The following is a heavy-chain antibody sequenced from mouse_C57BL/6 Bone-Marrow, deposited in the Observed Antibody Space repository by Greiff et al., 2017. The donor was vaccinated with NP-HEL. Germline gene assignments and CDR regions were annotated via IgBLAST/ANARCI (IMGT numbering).Heavy chain of an antibody. CDR3: ARLGYYDYGYAMDY. J-gene: IGHJ4*01. CDR1: GFTFSSYG. D-gene: IGHD2-4*01. V-gene: IGHV5-6*01. CDR2: ISSGGSYT. Sequence: EVMLVESGGDLVKPGGSLKLSCAASGFTFSSYGMSWVRQTPDKRLEWVATISSGGSYTYYPDSVQGRFTISRDNAKNTLYLQMSSLKSDDTAMYYCARLGYYDYGYAMDYWGQGTSVTVSS.